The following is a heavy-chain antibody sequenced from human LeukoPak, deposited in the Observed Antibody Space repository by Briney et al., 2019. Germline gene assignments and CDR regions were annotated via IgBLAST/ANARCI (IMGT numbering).Heavy chain of an antibody. Sequence: PSATLSLTCAVSGYSISSGYYWGWIRQPPEKGLEWIGSIYHSGSTYYNPALKSRVTMSVDTSKNQFSLKLSSVTAADTAVYYCARHFRGADCWGQGTLVTVSS. CDR2: IYHSGST. D-gene: IGHD3-10*01. CDR1: GYSISSGYY. V-gene: IGHV4-38-2*01. CDR3: ARHFRGADC. J-gene: IGHJ4*02.